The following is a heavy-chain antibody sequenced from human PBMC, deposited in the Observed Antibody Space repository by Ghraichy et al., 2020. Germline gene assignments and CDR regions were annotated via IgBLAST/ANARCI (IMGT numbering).Heavy chain of an antibody. D-gene: IGHD6-13*01. Sequence: SQTRSLTCTVSGGSISSSSYYWGWIRQPPGKGLEWIGSIYYSGSTYYNPSLKSRVTISVDTSKNQFSLKLRSVTAADTAVYYCVSAKGAAGTNDYWGQGTLGTVSS. CDR3: VSAKGAAGTNDY. CDR1: GGSISSSSYY. J-gene: IGHJ4*02. CDR2: IYYSGST. V-gene: IGHV4-39*01.